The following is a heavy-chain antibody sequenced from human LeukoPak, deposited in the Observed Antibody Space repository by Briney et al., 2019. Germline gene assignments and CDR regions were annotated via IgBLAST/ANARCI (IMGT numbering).Heavy chain of an antibody. Sequence: SETLSLTCTVSGGSISSGGYYWSWIRQHPGKGLEWIGYIYYSGSTYYNPSLKSRVTISVDTSKNQFPLKLSSVTAADTAVYYCARGSDTAMETYNWFDPWGQGTLVTVSS. D-gene: IGHD5-18*01. CDR1: GGSISSGGYY. V-gene: IGHV4-31*03. CDR2: IYYSGST. J-gene: IGHJ5*02. CDR3: ARGSDTAMETYNWFDP.